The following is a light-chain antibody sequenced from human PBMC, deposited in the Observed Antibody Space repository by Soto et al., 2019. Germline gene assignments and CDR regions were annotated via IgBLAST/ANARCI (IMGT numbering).Light chain of an antibody. J-gene: IGKJ2*01. CDR1: QVISNY. V-gene: IGKV1-27*01. CDR2: AAS. Sequence: DIQMTQSPSSLSASVGDRVTITCRASQVISNYLAWYQQKPGKVPKLLIYAASTLQSGVPSRFSGSGSGTDCTLTISSLQPEDVATYYCQKYNSAPPTFGQGTKLDIK. CDR3: QKYNSAPPT.